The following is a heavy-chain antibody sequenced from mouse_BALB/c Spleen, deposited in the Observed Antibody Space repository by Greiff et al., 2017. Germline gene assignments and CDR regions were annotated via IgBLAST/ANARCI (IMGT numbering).Heavy chain of an antibody. Sequence: VQLQQSGAELVRSGASVKLSCTASGFNIKDTYMHWVKQRPEQGLEWIGRIDPANGNTKYDPKFQGKATITADTSSNTAYLQLSSLTSEDTAVYYCARNPSITTVGNWYFDVWGAGTTVTVSS. CDR1: GFNIKDTY. V-gene: IGHV14-3*02. CDR3: ARNPSITTVGNWYFDV. D-gene: IGHD1-1*01. J-gene: IGHJ1*01. CDR2: IDPANGNT.